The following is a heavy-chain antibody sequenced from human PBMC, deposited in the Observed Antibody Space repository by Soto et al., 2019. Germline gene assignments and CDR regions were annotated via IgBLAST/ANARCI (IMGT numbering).Heavy chain of an antibody. CDR3: AFSSGSSGWYYYYYYYGMDV. CDR2: MNPNSGNT. D-gene: IGHD6-19*01. V-gene: IGHV1-8*01. Sequence: ASVKVSCKASGYTFTSYDINWVRQATGQGLEWMGWMNPNSGNTGYAQKLKGRVTMTRNTSISTAYMELSSLRSEDTAVYYCAFSSGSSGWYYYYYYYGMDVWGQGTTVTVSS. J-gene: IGHJ6*02. CDR1: GYTFTSYD.